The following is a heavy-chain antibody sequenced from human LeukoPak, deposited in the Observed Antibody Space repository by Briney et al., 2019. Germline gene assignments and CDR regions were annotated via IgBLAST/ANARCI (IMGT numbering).Heavy chain of an antibody. J-gene: IGHJ4*02. CDR2: ISYDGST. CDR3: ARGTVSSGSLSY. V-gene: IGHV4-59*01. CDR1: GGSTSSYY. D-gene: IGHD1-26*01. Sequence: PSETLSLTCTVSGGSTSSYYWSWIRQPPGKGLEWIGYISYDGSTKYNPSLKSRVTILGDTSKNQFSLRLSSVTAADTALYYCARGTVSSGSLSYWGQGTLVTVSS.